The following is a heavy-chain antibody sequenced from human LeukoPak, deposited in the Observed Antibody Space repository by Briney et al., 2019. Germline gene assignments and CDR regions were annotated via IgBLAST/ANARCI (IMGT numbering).Heavy chain of an antibody. J-gene: IGHJ5*02. CDR3: ARNIAAAGTTDNWFDP. V-gene: IGHV1-8*01. CDR1: GYTFTSYD. D-gene: IGHD6-13*01. Sequence: ASVKVSCKASGYTFTSYDINWVRQATGQGLEWMGWMNPNSGNTGYAQKFQGRVTITRNTSISTAYMELSSLRSEDTAVYYCARNIAAAGTTDNWFDPWGQGTLVTVSS. CDR2: MNPNSGNT.